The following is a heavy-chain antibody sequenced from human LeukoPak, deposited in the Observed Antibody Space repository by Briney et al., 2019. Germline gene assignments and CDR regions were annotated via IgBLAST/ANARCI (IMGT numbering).Heavy chain of an antibody. CDR1: GGSISSGSYY. D-gene: IGHD7-27*01. V-gene: IGHV4-61*02. CDR3: ARDWGWYFDY. Sequence: PSETLSLTCTVSGGSISSGSYYWSWIRQPAGKGLEWIGRIYTSGSTNYNPSLKSRVTISVDTSKNQFSLKLSSVTAADTAVYYCARDWGWYFDYWGQGTLVTVSS. CDR2: IYTSGST. J-gene: IGHJ4*02.